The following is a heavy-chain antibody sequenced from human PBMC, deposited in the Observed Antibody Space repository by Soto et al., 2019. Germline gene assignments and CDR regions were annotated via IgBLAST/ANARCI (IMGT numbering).Heavy chain of an antibody. CDR2: IKSKIDGGTT. V-gene: IGHV3-15*07. CDR3: TTDYHRNGYNF. Sequence: EVQMVESGGGLVKPGGSLRLSCAASGFSFSDAWMNWVRQVPGKGLEWVGRIKSKIDGGTTDYAAPVKGRFSISRDDSKNTLYMQINSLKTEDTALYYCTTDYHRNGYNFWGQGTLLTVSS. CDR1: GFSFSDAW. J-gene: IGHJ4*02. D-gene: IGHD5-12*01.